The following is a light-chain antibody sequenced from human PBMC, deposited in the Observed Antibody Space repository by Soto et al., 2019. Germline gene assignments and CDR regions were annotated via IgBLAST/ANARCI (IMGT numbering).Light chain of an antibody. CDR1: QSVGTY. V-gene: IGKV3D-20*01. Sequence: IVLTQSPATLSLSPGERATLSCGASQSVGTYVAWYKQKPGLAPRLVIFDSSTRPTGIPDRFSGSWSGTDFTLTISRLEPEDFAVYFCQQYGNSPQITFGQGTRLEIK. CDR3: QQYGNSPQIT. J-gene: IGKJ5*01. CDR2: DSS.